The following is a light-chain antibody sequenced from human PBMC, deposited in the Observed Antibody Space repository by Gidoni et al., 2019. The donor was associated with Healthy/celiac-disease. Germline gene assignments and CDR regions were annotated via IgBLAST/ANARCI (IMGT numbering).Light chain of an antibody. CDR3: QQYDNLPLT. J-gene: IGKJ4*01. CDR2: DAS. Sequence: DIHMTHSPSSLSASVGDRVTITCQASQDISNYLHWYQQKPGKAPKLLIYDASNLETGVPSRFSGSGSGTDFTFTISSLQPEDIATYYCQQYDNLPLTFGGGTKVEIK. V-gene: IGKV1-33*01. CDR1: QDISNY.